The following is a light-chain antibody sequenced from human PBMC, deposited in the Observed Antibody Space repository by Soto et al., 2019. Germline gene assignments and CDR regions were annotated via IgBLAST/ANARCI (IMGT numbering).Light chain of an antibody. CDR2: GAS. CDR3: QQSHSIPLT. CDR1: QSISSD. J-gene: IGKJ4*01. V-gene: IGKV1-39*01. Sequence: DIQMTQSPSSLSASVGDRVTITCRASQSISSDLNWYQQKPGKAPKVLIYGASSLQSGVPSRFSGSGFGTDFNLTISSLQPEDFATYYCQQSHSIPLTFGGGTKVEIK.